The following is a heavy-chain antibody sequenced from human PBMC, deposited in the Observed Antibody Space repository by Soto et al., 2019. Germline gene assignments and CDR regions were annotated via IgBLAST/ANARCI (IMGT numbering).Heavy chain of an antibody. J-gene: IGHJ6*02. D-gene: IGHD2-2*01. CDR1: GGSISSYY. CDR2: IYYSGST. CDR3: AREVIVVVPAASYYYGMDV. V-gene: IGHV4-59*01. Sequence: PSETLSLTCTVSGGSISSYYWSWIRQPPGKGLEWIGYIYYSGSTNYNPSLKSRVTISVDTSKNQFSLKLSSVTAADTAVYYCAREVIVVVPAASYYYGMDVWGQGTTVTVSS.